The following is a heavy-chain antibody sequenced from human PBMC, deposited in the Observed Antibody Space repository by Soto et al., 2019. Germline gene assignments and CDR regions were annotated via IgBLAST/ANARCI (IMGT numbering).Heavy chain of an antibody. V-gene: IGHV1-18*01. CDR2: ISAYNGNT. D-gene: IGHD3-10*01. CDR1: GYTFTSYG. CDR3: ARDGGGSYGSGSYHRDYYYYGMDV. J-gene: IGHJ6*02. Sequence: ASVKVSCKASGYTFTSYGISWVRQAPGQGLEWMGWISAYNGNTNYAQKLQGRVTMTTDTSTSTAYMELRSLRSDDTAVYYCARDGGGSYGSGSYHRDYYYYGMDVWGQGTTVTVS.